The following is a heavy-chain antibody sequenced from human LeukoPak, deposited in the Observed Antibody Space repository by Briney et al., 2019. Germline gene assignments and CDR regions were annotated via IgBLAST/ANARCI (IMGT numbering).Heavy chain of an antibody. V-gene: IGHV4-61*08. Sequence: SETLSLTCTVSGGSISSGGYYWSWIRQPPGKGLEWIGYIYYSGSTNYNPSLKSRVTISVDTSKNQFSLKLSSVTAADTAVYYCARESEVDTAMVTDYWGQGTLVTVSS. CDR1: GGSISSGGYY. J-gene: IGHJ4*02. CDR2: IYYSGST. CDR3: ARESEVDTAMVTDY. D-gene: IGHD5-18*01.